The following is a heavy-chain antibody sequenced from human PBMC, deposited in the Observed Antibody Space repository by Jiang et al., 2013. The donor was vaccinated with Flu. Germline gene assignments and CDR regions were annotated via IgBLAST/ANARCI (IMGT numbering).Heavy chain of an antibody. D-gene: IGHD1-26*01. CDR1: GNTFSNHV. CDR3: ARDSSSEAYPLLLYYFDL. J-gene: IGHJ2*01. CDR2: FIPMFGTR. V-gene: IGHV1-69*01. Sequence: SGAEVKKPGSSVKVSCKGSGNTFSNHVISWVRQAPGQGLEWMGGFIPMFGTRNYAEKFEDRVTITVDQSTDTAYMELSRLRSEDTAVYYCARDSSSEAYPLLLYYFDLWGRGTLVTVSS.